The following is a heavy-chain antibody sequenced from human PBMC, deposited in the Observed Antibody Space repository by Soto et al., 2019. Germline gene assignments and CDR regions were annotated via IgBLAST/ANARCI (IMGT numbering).Heavy chain of an antibody. V-gene: IGHV1-18*01. D-gene: IGHD6-19*01. CDR3: ARAGIAVAGTPIGNWFDP. J-gene: IGHJ5*02. CDR1: GYTYTIYG. Sequence: ASVKVSCKTSGYTYTIYGISWGRQAPGQGLERMGWISAYNGNTNYAQKLQGRVTMTTDTSTSTAYMELRSLRSDDTAVYYCARAGIAVAGTPIGNWFDPWGQGTLVTVSS. CDR2: ISAYNGNT.